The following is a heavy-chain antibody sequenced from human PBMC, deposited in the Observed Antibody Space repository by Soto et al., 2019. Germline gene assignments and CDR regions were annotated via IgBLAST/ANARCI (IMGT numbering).Heavy chain of an antibody. D-gene: IGHD2-15*01. Sequence: VGSLRLSCAASGFTFSSYAMSWVRQAPGKGLEWVSTISGSGGSTYYADSVKGRFTISRDNSKNTLYLQMNSLRAEDTAVYYCANPVVSAFDIWDQGTMVTVSS. V-gene: IGHV3-23*01. CDR1: GFTFSSYA. CDR2: ISGSGGST. J-gene: IGHJ3*02. CDR3: ANPVVSAFDI.